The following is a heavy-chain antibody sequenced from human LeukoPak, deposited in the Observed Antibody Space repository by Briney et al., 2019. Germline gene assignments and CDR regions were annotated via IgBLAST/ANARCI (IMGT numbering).Heavy chain of an antibody. CDR3: ARDRGYCSGGSCYSLSHPQYYFDY. J-gene: IGHJ4*02. CDR2: IIPIFGTA. D-gene: IGHD2-15*01. CDR1: GGTFSSYA. Sequence: ASVKVSCKASGGTFSSYAISWLRQAHGQGLEWMGGIIPIFGTANYAQKFQGRVTITTDESTSTAYMELSSLRFEDTAVYYCARDRGYCSGGSCYSLSHPQYYFDYWGQGTLVTVSS. V-gene: IGHV1-69*05.